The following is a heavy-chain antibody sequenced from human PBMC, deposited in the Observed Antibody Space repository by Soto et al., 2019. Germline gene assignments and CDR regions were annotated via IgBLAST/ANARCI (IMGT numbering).Heavy chain of an antibody. J-gene: IGHJ6*02. V-gene: IGHV4-4*02. D-gene: IGHD5-18*01. CDR1: GGSISSSNW. CDR3: ARDPRGYSYGYYYYYGMDV. Sequence: SETLSLTCAVSGGSISSSNWWSWVRQPPGKGLEWIGEIYHSGSTNYNPSLKSRVTISVDKSKNQFSLKLSSVTAADTAVYYCARDPRGYSYGYYYYYGMDVWGQGTTVTVSS. CDR2: IYHSGST.